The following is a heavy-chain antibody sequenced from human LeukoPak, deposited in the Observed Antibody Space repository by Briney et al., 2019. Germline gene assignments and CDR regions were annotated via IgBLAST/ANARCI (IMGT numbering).Heavy chain of an antibody. Sequence: PGSSLRLPCAASVFPFSEYPMHWVRRAPGRARECVAVILLEGSKKYYADSVKGRITISRDDSKNTLYLKMNSLRAEDTAVYYCARDGCGGDCYLADYWGQGTLVTVSS. CDR3: ARDGCGGDCYLADY. D-gene: IGHD2-21*02. J-gene: IGHJ4*02. CDR1: VFPFSEYP. CDR2: ILLEGSKK. V-gene: IGHV3-33*08.